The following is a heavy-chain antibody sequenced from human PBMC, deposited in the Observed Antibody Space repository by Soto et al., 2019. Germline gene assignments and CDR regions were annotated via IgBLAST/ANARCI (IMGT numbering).Heavy chain of an antibody. Sequence: SETLSLTCAVYGGSFIGYYGSWIRQPPGKGLEWIGEINHSGSTNYNPSLKRRVTISVDTSKNQFSLKLSSVTAADTAVYYCARVRRVAAAGKRYYYYGMDFWGQGTTVTVSS. CDR3: ARVRRVAAAGKRYYYYGMDF. V-gene: IGHV4-34*01. D-gene: IGHD6-13*01. CDR1: GGSFIGYY. CDR2: INHSGST. J-gene: IGHJ6*02.